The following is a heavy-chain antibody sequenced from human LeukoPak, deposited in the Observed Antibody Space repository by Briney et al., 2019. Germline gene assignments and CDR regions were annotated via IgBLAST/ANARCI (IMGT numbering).Heavy chain of an antibody. V-gene: IGHV3-23*01. CDR1: EFTFSSYA. CDR3: AKDSGTTNCYDSSGTIDY. J-gene: IGHJ4*02. CDR2: ISGSGGST. Sequence: PGGSLRLSCAASEFTFSSYAMSWVRQAPGKGLEWVSAISGSGGSTYYADSVKGRFTISRDNSKNTLYLQMNSLRAEDTAVYYCAKDSGTTNCYDSSGTIDYWGQGTLVTVSS. D-gene: IGHD3-22*01.